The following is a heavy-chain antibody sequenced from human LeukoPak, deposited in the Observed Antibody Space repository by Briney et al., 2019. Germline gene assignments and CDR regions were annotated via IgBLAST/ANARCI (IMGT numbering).Heavy chain of an antibody. J-gene: IGHJ4*02. Sequence: GGALRLSCAASGFTFSSYAMRRGRRAPGKGVGWVSAISCSGGSTYYADSVKGRFTISRDNSKNTLYLQMSSLRAEDTAVYYCAKQVAGTSLFDYWGQGTLVTVSS. D-gene: IGHD6-19*01. CDR1: GFTFSSYA. CDR2: ISCSGGST. V-gene: IGHV3-23*01. CDR3: AKQVAGTSLFDY.